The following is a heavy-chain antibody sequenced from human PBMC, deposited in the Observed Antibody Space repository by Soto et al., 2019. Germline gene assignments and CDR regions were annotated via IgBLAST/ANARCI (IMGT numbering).Heavy chain of an antibody. Sequence: SETLSLTCAVYGGSFSGYYWSWIRQPPGKGLEWIGEINHSGSTNYNPSLKSRVTISVDTSKNQFSLKLSSVTAADTAVYYCAREGIAAANSWFDPWGQGTLVTVSS. CDR1: GGSFSGYY. V-gene: IGHV4-34*01. J-gene: IGHJ5*02. CDR3: AREGIAAANSWFDP. D-gene: IGHD6-13*01. CDR2: INHSGST.